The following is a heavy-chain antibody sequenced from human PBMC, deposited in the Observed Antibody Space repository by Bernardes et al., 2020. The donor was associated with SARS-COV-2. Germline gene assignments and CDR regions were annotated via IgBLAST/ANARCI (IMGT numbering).Heavy chain of an antibody. Sequence: SETLSLTCTVSGGSISSSSYYWGWIRQPPGKGLEWIGSIYYSGSTYYNPSLKSRVTISEDTSKNQFSLKLSSVTAADTAVYYCACPPYCSSTSCPRPLDAFDIWGQRTFATVSS. CDR2: IYYSGST. J-gene: IGHJ3*02. V-gene: IGHV4-39*01. CDR1: GGSISSSSYY. D-gene: IGHD2-2*01. CDR3: ACPPYCSSTSCPRPLDAFDI.